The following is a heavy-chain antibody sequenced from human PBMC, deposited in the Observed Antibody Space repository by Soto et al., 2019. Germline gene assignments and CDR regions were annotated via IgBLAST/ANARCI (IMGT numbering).Heavy chain of an antibody. J-gene: IGHJ4*02. CDR1: GYSFTILH. CDR3: ARGSPGPVDN. V-gene: IGHV1-8*01. Sequence: ASVKVSCQASGYSFTILHFTCVRQATGQGLEWIGWMNPHSGDTGFAQRFQGRVTMTRNTSINTAYMELRSLRSQDTAVYYCARGSPGPVDNWGQGTQVTVSS. CDR2: MNPHSGDT. D-gene: IGHD3-10*01.